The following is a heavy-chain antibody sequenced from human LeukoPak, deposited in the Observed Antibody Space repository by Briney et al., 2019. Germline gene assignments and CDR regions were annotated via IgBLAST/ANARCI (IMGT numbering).Heavy chain of an antibody. CDR1: GYIFTNYD. V-gene: IGHV1-8*03. Sequence: ASVKVSCKASGYIFTNYDINWVRQATGQGLEWMGWMNPDSGNTGYAQKFQGRVTITRDTSISTAYMELSSLRSEDTAVYYCATRGESYGSGTLDFDYWGQGTLVTVSS. D-gene: IGHD3-10*01. J-gene: IGHJ4*02. CDR3: ATRGESYGSGTLDFDY. CDR2: MNPDSGNT.